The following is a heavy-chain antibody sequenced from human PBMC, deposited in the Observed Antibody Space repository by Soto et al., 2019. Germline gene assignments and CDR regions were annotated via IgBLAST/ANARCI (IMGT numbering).Heavy chain of an antibody. CDR1: GGSISGYY. V-gene: IGHV4-4*07. J-gene: IGHJ5*02. D-gene: IGHD4-17*01. Sequence: PSETLSLTCTVSGGSISGYYWSWIRQPAGKGLEWIGRIYTSGSTNYNPSLKSRVTMSVDTSKNQFSLKLSSVTAADTAVYYCAREGGETTVTTIWFDPWGQGTLVTVSS. CDR3: AREGGETTVTTIWFDP. CDR2: IYTSGST.